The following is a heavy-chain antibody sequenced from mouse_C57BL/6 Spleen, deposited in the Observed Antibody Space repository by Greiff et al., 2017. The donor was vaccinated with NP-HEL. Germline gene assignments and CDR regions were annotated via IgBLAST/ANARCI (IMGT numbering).Heavy chain of an antibody. Sequence: EVQLVESEGGLVQPGSSMKLSCTASGFTFSDYYMAWVRQVPEKGLEWVANINYDGSSTYYLDSLKSRFIISRDNAKNILYLQMSSLKSEDTATYYCARDPGYYGSSYFDYWGQGTTLTVSS. CDR1: GFTFSDYY. D-gene: IGHD1-1*01. CDR2: INYDGSST. V-gene: IGHV5-16*01. CDR3: ARDPGYYGSSYFDY. J-gene: IGHJ2*01.